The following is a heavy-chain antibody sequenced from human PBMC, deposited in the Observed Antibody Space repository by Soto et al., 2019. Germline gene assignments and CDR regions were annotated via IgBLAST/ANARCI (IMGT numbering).Heavy chain of an antibody. CDR2: ISGSGGST. V-gene: IGHV3-23*01. Sequence: GGSLRLSCAASGFTFSSYAMSWVRQAPGKGLEWVSAISGSGGSTCYADSVKGRFTISRDNSKNTLYLQMNSLRAEDTAVYYCAKVPYDFWSGYYSDYWGQGTLVTVSS. CDR3: AKVPYDFWSGYYSDY. J-gene: IGHJ4*02. D-gene: IGHD3-3*01. CDR1: GFTFSSYA.